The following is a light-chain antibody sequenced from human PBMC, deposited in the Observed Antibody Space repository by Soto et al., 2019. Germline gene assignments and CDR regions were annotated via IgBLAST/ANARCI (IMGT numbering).Light chain of an antibody. CDR2: GAS. CDR3: QQSFTAPIT. V-gene: IGKV1-39*01. J-gene: IGKJ5*01. CDR1: RDIRNV. Sequence: IQLTQSPSSLSASVGDRVTVSCRASRDIRNVLAWYQHAPGKDPKVLIYGASSLHYGVPSRFSGGGSGTAFTLTISSLQPEDSATYYCQQSFTAPITFGQGTRLEIK.